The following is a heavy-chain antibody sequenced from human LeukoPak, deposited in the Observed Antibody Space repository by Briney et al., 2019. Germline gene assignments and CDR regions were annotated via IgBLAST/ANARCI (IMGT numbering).Heavy chain of an antibody. CDR1: GYTLTELS. CDR3: ATDPVGYCSSDSCYSVDY. CDR2: FNPEDGEK. J-gene: IGHJ4*02. V-gene: IGHV1-24*01. Sequence: ASVKVSCKVSGYTLTELSIHWVRQAPGKGLEWMGGFNPEDGEKIYVQKFQGRVTMTEDTSIDTAYMELSSLRPEDTAMYYCATDPVGYCSSDSCYSVDYWGQGTLVTVSS. D-gene: IGHD2-15*01.